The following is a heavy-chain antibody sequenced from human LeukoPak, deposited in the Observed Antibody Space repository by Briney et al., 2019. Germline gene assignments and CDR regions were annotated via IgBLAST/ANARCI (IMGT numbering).Heavy chain of an antibody. Sequence: GGSLRLSCAASGFTFSSYGMHWVRQAPGKGLEWVAIIWYDGSNKYYGDSVKGRFTISRDNSKNTLYLQMNSLRAEDTAVYYCAKTYTMDGYNFVYWGQGTLVTVSS. CDR3: AKTYTMDGYNFVY. CDR1: GFTFSSYG. J-gene: IGHJ4*02. CDR2: IWYDGSNK. V-gene: IGHV3-33*03. D-gene: IGHD3-10*01.